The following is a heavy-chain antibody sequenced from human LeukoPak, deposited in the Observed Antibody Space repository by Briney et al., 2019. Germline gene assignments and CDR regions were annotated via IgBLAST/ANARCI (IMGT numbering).Heavy chain of an antibody. J-gene: IGHJ3*02. V-gene: IGHV3-30-3*01. CDR1: GFTFSSYA. CDR3: ARPYGGNSFDAFDI. CDR2: ISYDGSNK. Sequence: GGSLGLSCAASGFTFSSYAMHWVRQAPGKGLEWVAVISYDGSNKYYADSVKGRFTISRDNSKNTLYLQMNSLRAEDTAVYYCARPYGGNSFDAFDIWGQGTMVTVSS. D-gene: IGHD4-23*01.